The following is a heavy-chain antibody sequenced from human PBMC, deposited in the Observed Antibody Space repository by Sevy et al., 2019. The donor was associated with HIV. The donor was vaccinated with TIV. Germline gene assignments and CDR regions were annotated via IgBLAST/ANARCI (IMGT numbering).Heavy chain of an antibody. J-gene: IGHJ4*02. CDR2: INTVTGNP. CDR1: GYTFSNFI. Sequence: ASVKVSCKASGYTFSNFIMHWVRQAPGQGLEWMGWINTVTGNPTFAQDFTGRFVFSLDTSLSTAYLQIDNLKAEDTGVYYCTRDRPNWGNDYWGQGTLLTVSS. D-gene: IGHD7-27*01. CDR3: TRDRPNWGNDY. V-gene: IGHV7-4-1*01.